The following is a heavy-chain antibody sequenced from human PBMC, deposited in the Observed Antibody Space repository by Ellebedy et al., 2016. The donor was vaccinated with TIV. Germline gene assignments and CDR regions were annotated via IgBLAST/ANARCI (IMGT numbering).Heavy chain of an antibody. D-gene: IGHD3-16*01. Sequence: PGGSLRLSCVTSGFTFSDYGMHWVRQAPGKGLEWVANISNDGRSKKYGDSVRGRFTISRDNSKSTLYLQMDSLRDDDTAVYYCAPGGTTEVKKGFGYWGQGTLVTVSS. CDR2: ISNDGRSK. V-gene: IGHV3-30*03. CDR1: GFTFSDYG. CDR3: APGGTTEVKKGFGY. J-gene: IGHJ4*02.